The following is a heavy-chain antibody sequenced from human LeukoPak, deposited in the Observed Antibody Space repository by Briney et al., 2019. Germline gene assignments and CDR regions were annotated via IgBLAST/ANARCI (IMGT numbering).Heavy chain of an antibody. Sequence: GGSLRLSCAASGFTFSSYGMSWVRQAPGKGLEWVSAISGSGGSTYYADSVKGRFTVSRDNSKNTVYLQMNSLSPEDTVVYYCAKCGPYSSKWYFNLIAYWGHGTLVPVSS. D-gene: IGHD6-13*01. CDR3: AKCGPYSSKWYFNLIAY. CDR1: GFTFSSYG. CDR2: ISGSGGST. V-gene: IGHV3-23*01. J-gene: IGHJ4*01.